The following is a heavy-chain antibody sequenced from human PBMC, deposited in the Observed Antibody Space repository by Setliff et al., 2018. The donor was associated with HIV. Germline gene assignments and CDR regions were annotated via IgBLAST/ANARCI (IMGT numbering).Heavy chain of an antibody. V-gene: IGHV4-4*08. J-gene: IGHJ3*02. Sequence: PSETLSLTCTVSGDSISSYYWSWIRQPPGKGLEWIGYIYTSGITDYNPSLKSRVTMSVDTSKNQFSLKLSSVTAADTAVYYCARPRYTYGTPPAFDIWGRGTVVTVSS. CDR3: ARPRYTYGTPPAFDI. CDR1: GDSISSYY. CDR2: IYTSGIT. D-gene: IGHD5-18*01.